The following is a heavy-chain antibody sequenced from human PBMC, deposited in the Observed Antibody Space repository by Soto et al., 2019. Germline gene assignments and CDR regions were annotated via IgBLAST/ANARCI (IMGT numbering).Heavy chain of an antibody. J-gene: IGHJ6*02. Sequence: ASVKVSCKASGGTFSSYAISWVRQAPGQGLEWMGGIIPIFGTANYAQKFQGRVTITADESTSTAYMELSSLRSEDTAVYYCARELDSSSWYKYYYYGMDVWGQGTTVTV. V-gene: IGHV1-69*13. CDR1: GGTFSSYA. CDR2: IIPIFGTA. D-gene: IGHD6-13*01. CDR3: ARELDSSSWYKYYYYGMDV.